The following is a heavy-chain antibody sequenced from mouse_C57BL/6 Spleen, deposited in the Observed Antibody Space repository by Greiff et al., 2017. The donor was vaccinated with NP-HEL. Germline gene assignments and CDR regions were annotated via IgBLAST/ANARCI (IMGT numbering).Heavy chain of an antibody. CDR2: IDPETGGT. J-gene: IGHJ3*01. CDR1: GYTFTDYE. Sequence: QVQLQQSGAELVRPGALVTLFCKASGYTFTDYEMHWVKQTPVHGLEWIGAIDPETGGTAYNQKFKCKAILTADKSSSTAYMELRSLTSEDSAGYYCTREIYSLLAYWGQGTLVTVSA. D-gene: IGHD2-1*01. CDR3: TREIYSLLAY. V-gene: IGHV1-15*01.